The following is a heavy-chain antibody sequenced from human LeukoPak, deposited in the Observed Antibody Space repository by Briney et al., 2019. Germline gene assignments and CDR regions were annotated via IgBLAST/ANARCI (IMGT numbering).Heavy chain of an antibody. CDR3: ARESRVVGYDSIYTPADY. CDR2: IYYSGST. J-gene: IGHJ4*02. CDR1: GGSISSYY. V-gene: IGHV4-59*01. Sequence: SETLSLTCTVSGGSISSYYWSWIRQPPGKGLEWIGYIYYSGSTNYNPSLKSRVTISVDTSKNQFSLKLSSVTAADTAVYYCARESRVVGYDSIYTPADYWGQGTLVTVSS. D-gene: IGHD3-22*01.